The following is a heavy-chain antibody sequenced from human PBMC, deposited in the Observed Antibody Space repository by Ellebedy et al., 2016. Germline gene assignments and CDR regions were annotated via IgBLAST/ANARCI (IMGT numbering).Heavy chain of an antibody. Sequence: SETLSLTCTVSGNSIRSNYYWGWIRQPPGKGLEWIASIHHSATNFYNPSLKSRVTISLDPSKNQVSLKLTSVTATDTAVYYCARGRRSRDQFAPFDFWGQGILVTVSS. D-gene: IGHD2-15*01. V-gene: IGHV4-38-2*02. CDR1: GNSIRSNYY. CDR2: IHHSATN. CDR3: ARGRRSRDQFAPFDF. J-gene: IGHJ4*02.